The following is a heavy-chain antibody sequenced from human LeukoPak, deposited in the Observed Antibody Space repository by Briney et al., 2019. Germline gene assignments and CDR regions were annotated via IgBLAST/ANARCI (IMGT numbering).Heavy chain of an antibody. CDR1: GGSISSSSYY. J-gene: IGHJ4*02. Sequence: SETLSLTCTVSGGSISSSSYYWGWISQPPGKGLEWIGSIYCSGSTYYNPSLKSRVTISVDTSKNQFSLKLSSVTAADTAVYYCASVGAAAGSEWGQGTLVTVSS. D-gene: IGHD6-13*01. CDR3: ASVGAAAGSE. CDR2: IYCSGST. V-gene: IGHV4-39*01.